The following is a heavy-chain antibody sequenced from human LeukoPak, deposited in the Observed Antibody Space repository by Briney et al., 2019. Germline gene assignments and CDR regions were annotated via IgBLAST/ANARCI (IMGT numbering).Heavy chain of an antibody. V-gene: IGHV1-2*06. CDR3: ARSLSDSSGYLYFQH. J-gene: IGHJ1*01. CDR1: GYTFTGYY. CDR2: INPNNGGT. D-gene: IGHD3-22*01. Sequence: ASVKVSCKASGYTFTGYYIHWVRQAPGQGLEWMGRINPNNGGTNYAQKFQGRVTMTRDMSTSTVYMELSSLRSEDTAVYYCARSLSDSSGYLYFQHWGQGTLVTVSS.